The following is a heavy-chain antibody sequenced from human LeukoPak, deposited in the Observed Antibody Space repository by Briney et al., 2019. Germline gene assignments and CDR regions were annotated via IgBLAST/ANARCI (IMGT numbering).Heavy chain of an antibody. V-gene: IGHV3-23*01. CDR2: ISGSGGST. D-gene: IGHD3-9*01. Sequence: GGSLRLSCAASGFTFSSYAMSWVRQAPGKGLEWVSAISGSGGSTYYADSVKGRFTISRDDSKNTLYLQMNSLRAEDTAVYYCARRGDDILTGYYAFDIWGQGTMVTVSS. CDR1: GFTFSSYA. J-gene: IGHJ3*02. CDR3: ARRGDDILTGYYAFDI.